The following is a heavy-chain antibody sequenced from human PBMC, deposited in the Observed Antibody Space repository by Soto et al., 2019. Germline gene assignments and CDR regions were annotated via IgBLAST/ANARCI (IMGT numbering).Heavy chain of an antibody. J-gene: IGHJ4*02. Sequence: QVQLQESGPGLVKPSQTLSLTCTVSGGSISSGDYYWSWIRQPPGKGLEWIGYIYYSGSTYYNPXXXXXXXXXXXXXXXXXXXXXXXXXXXXXXXXXXASNSYGYIFYDYWGQGTLVTVSS. CDR3: ASNSYGYIFYDY. D-gene: IGHD5-18*01. V-gene: IGHV4-30-4*01. CDR1: GGSISSGDYY. CDR2: IYYSGST.